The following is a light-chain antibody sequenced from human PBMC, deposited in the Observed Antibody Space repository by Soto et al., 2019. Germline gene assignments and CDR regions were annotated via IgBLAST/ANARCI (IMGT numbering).Light chain of an antibody. V-gene: IGLV2-14*01. CDR3: SSYTTSSTRV. Sequence: QSALTQPASVSGSPGQSITISCTGTSSDVGGYNYVSWYQHHPGKAPKLMIYEVSNRPSGVSNRFSGSKSGNTASLTISGLQVDDEADYYCSSYTTSSTRVFGGGTQLTVL. CDR1: SSDVGGYNY. CDR2: EVS. J-gene: IGLJ3*02.